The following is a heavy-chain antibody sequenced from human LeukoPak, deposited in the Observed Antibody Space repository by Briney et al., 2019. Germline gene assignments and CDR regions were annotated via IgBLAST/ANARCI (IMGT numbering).Heavy chain of an antibody. CDR2: MYYSGNT. J-gene: IGHJ4*02. CDR3: ASIYYFGSGNYWGYFDY. D-gene: IGHD3-10*01. V-gene: IGHV4-39*01. CDR1: GDSIRSSSHY. Sequence: SETLSLTCTVSGDSIRSSSHYWGWIRQPPGKGLEWIGSMYYSGNTDYNPSLKSRVTISVDTSKNQLSLKLNSVTAADTAVYYCASIYYFGSGNYWGYFDYWGQGTLVTVSS.